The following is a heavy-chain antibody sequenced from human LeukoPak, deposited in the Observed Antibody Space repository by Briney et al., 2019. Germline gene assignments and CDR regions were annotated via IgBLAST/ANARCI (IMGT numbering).Heavy chain of an antibody. CDR1: GFTFSSYS. CDR2: ISSSSSYI. Sequence: GGSLRLSCAPSGFTFSSYSMNWVRQAPGKGLEWVSSISSSSSYIYYADSVKGRFTISRDNSKNSLYLQMNSLRAEDTAVYYCARGGGYNYEYFDYWGQGTLVTVSS. D-gene: IGHD5-24*01. V-gene: IGHV3-21*01. CDR3: ARGGGYNYEYFDY. J-gene: IGHJ4*02.